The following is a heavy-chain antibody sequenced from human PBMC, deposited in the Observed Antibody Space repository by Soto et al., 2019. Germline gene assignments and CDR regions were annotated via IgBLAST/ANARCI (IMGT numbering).Heavy chain of an antibody. Sequence: ASVKVSCKASGYTFAGYYMHWVRQAPGQGLEWMGWINPNSGGTNYAQKFQGWVTMTRDTSISTAYMELSRLRSDDTAVYYCARDGYDFWSGYYTEYYYYGMDVWGQGTTVTV. J-gene: IGHJ6*02. CDR2: INPNSGGT. CDR1: GYTFAGYY. D-gene: IGHD3-3*01. CDR3: ARDGYDFWSGYYTEYYYYGMDV. V-gene: IGHV1-2*04.